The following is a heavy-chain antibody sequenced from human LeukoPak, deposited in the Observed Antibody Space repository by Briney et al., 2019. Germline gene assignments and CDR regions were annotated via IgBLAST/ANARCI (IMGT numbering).Heavy chain of an antibody. Sequence: GGSLRLSCAASGFTFTDSYMTWVRQAPGKGLEWLSYISGSGDDTNYADSVRGRFTISRDNAKNSLYLQMNRLRVEDTAVYYCARDPRTVRIWGQGTLVTVSS. V-gene: IGHV3-11*06. J-gene: IGHJ4*02. CDR2: ISGSGDDT. CDR3: ARDPRTVRI. CDR1: GFTFTDSY. D-gene: IGHD1-1*01.